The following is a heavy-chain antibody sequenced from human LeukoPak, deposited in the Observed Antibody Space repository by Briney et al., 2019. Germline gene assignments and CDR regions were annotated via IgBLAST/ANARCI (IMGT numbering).Heavy chain of an antibody. D-gene: IGHD5-24*01. Sequence: GGSLRLSCAASGFTFSAYWMTWVRQAPGKGLEWVANIKEDGTEKNYVDSVKGRFTISRDNVKKSLYLEMNSLRVEDTAVYYCARGRWSDYWGQGTQVTVSS. V-gene: IGHV3-7*01. CDR2: IKEDGTEK. CDR1: GFTFSAYW. J-gene: IGHJ4*02. CDR3: ARGRWSDY.